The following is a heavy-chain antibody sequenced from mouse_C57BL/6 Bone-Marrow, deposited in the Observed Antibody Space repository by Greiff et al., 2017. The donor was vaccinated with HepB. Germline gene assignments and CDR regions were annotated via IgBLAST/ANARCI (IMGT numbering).Heavy chain of an antibody. V-gene: IGHV5-4*01. Sequence: EVQLVESGGGLVKPGGSLKLSCAASGFTFSSYAMSWVRQTPEKRLEWVATISDGGSYTYYPDNVKGRFTISRDNAKNNLYLQMSHLKSEDTAMYYCARESYGNYLVDYWGQGTSVTVSS. J-gene: IGHJ4*01. CDR1: GFTFSSYA. D-gene: IGHD2-10*02. CDR2: ISDGGSYT. CDR3: ARESYGNYLVDY.